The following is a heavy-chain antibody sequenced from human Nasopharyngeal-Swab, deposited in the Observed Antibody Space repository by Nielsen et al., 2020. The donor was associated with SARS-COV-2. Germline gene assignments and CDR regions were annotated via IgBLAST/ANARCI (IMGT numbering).Heavy chain of an antibody. D-gene: IGHD3-3*01. CDR2: ISAYNGNT. Sequence: ASVKVSCKASGYTFTSYGISWVRQAPGQGLEWMGWISAYNGNTNYAQKLQGRVTMTTDTSTSTAYMELSSLRSEDTAVYYCARGRGITIFGVVISGMDVWGKGTTVTVSS. CDR1: GYTFTSYG. CDR3: ARGRGITIFGVVISGMDV. V-gene: IGHV1-18*01. J-gene: IGHJ6*04.